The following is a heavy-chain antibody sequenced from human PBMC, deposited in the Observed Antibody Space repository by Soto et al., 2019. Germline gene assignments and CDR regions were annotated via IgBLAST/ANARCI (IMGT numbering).Heavy chain of an antibody. J-gene: IGHJ4*02. Sequence: GGSLRLSCAASGFTFSSYWMHWVRQAPGKGLVWVSRINSDGSSTSYADSVKGRFTISRDNAKNTLYLQMNSLRAEDTAVYYCASCGYRYGYADYWGQGTLVTVSS. CDR1: GFTFSSYW. CDR2: INSDGSST. D-gene: IGHD5-18*01. CDR3: ASCGYRYGYADY. V-gene: IGHV3-74*01.